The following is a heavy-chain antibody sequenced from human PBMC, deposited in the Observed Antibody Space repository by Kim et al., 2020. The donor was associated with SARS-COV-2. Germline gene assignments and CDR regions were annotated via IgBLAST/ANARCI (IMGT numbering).Heavy chain of an antibody. J-gene: IGHJ6*02. CDR2: IYFSGST. Sequence: SETLSLTCTVSGRSISSSSYYWGWIRQTPGTGLEWIGIIYFSGSTYYNSSLQSRVTISVDTSKDTFSLKLSSVTAADTAVYYCGIGCCSICRSFSSYGMVVWGPGTTVTVSS. CDR3: GIGCCSICRSFSSYGMVV. D-gene: IGHD3-3*02. V-gene: IGHV4-39*07. CDR1: GRSISSSSYY.